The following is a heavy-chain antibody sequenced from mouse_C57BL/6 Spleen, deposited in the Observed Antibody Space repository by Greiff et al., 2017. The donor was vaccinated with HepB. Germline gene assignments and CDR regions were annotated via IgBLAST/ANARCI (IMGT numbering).Heavy chain of an antibody. V-gene: IGHV2-2*01. CDR2: IWSGGST. Sequence: QVQLQQSGPGLVQPSQSLSITCTVSGFSLTSYGVHWVRQSPGKGLEWLGVIWSGGSTDYKAAFISRMSISKDNSKNQVFFKMNSLQADDTAIYYCAEIYYDYDWAMDYWGQGTSVTVSS. CDR1: GFSLTSYG. CDR3: AEIYYDYDWAMDY. D-gene: IGHD2-4*01. J-gene: IGHJ4*01.